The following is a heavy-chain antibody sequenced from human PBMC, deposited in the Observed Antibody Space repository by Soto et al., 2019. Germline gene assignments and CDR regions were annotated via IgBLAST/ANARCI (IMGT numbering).Heavy chain of an antibody. CDR3: ARVLLAARPSNLLSNWFDP. V-gene: IGHV2-26*01. CDR2: IFSNDEK. CDR1: GFSLSNARMG. Sequence: LTCTVSGFSLSNARMGVSWIRQPPGRALEWLAHIFSNDEKSYSTSLKSRLTISKDTSKSQVVLTMTNMDPVDTATYYCARVLLAARPSNLLSNWFDPWGQGTLVTVSS. J-gene: IGHJ5*02. D-gene: IGHD6-6*01.